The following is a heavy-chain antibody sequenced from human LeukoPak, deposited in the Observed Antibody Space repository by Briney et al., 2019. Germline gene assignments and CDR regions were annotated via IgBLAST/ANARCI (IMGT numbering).Heavy chain of an antibody. J-gene: IGHJ4*02. CDR1: GFTFSSYA. CDR3: AKEPTPGGAFYFDY. Sequence: PGGSLRLSCAASGFTFSSYAMSWVRQAPGKGLEWVSTISDSGRSTYFADSVKGRFTISRDNSKNTLYLQMNSLGAEDTAVYYCAKEPTPGGAFYFDYWGQGTLVTVSS. CDR2: ISDSGRST. V-gene: IGHV3-23*01. D-gene: IGHD3-10*01.